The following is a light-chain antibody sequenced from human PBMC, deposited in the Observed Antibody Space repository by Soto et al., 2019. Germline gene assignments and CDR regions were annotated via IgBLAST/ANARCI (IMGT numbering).Light chain of an antibody. CDR2: GAS. Sequence: EIVLTQFPATLSLSPGERATLSCRASQRVSSTYLAWYQQKPGQAPRLLIYGASSRATGIPDRFSGSGSGTDFTLTISSLQSEDFAVYYCQQYNNWWTFGQGTKVDIK. V-gene: IGKV3D-15*01. J-gene: IGKJ1*01. CDR3: QQYNNWWT. CDR1: QRVSSTY.